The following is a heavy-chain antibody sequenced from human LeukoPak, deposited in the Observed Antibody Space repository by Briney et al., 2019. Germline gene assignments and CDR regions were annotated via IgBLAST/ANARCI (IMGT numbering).Heavy chain of an antibody. CDR3: AKDINLRTIIPTAIDY. CDR2: INWNGGST. V-gene: IGHV3-20*04. D-gene: IGHD2-2*01. Sequence: GGSLRLSCAASGFTFDDYGMSWVRQAPGKGLEWVSGINWNGGSTGYADSVKGRFTISRDNAKNSLYLQMNSLRAEDTALYYCAKDINLRTIIPTAIDYWGQGTLVTVSS. CDR1: GFTFDDYG. J-gene: IGHJ4*02.